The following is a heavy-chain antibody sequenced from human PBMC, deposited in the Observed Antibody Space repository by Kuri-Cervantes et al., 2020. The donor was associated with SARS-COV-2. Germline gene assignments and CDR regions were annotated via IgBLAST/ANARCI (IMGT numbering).Heavy chain of an antibody. CDR3: ARESGSSGWYGFDY. J-gene: IGHJ4*02. D-gene: IGHD6-19*01. CDR2: ISAYNGNT. V-gene: IGHV1-18*04. CDR1: GYTFTSYG. Sequence: ASVKVSCKASGYTFTSYGISWVRQVPGQGLEWMGWISAYNGNTNYAQKLQGRVTMTTDTSTSTAYMELRSLGSDDTAVYYCARESGSSGWYGFDYWGQGTLVTVSS.